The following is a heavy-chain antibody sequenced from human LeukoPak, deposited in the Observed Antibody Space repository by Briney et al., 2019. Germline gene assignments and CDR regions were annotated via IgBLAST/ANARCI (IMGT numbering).Heavy chain of an antibody. V-gene: IGHV4-34*01. CDR1: GGSFSGYY. CDR2: INHSGST. Sequence: SETLSLTCAVYGGSFSGYYWSWIRQPPGKGLEWIGEINHSGSTNYNPSLKSRVTISVDTSKNQFSLKLSSVTAADTAVYYCARVVAAPGYFDYWGQGTLVTVSS. CDR3: ARVVAAPGYFDY. J-gene: IGHJ4*02. D-gene: IGHD6-19*01.